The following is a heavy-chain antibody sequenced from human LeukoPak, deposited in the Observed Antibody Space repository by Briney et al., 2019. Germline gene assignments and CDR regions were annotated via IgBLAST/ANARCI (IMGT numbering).Heavy chain of an antibody. V-gene: IGHV1-3*01. Sequence: ASVKVSCKASGYTFTSYAMHWVRQAPGQRLEWMGWINAGNGNTKYSQKFQGRVTVTRDTSTSTIHMELSGLRSEDTAVYYCARDQEGFDYWGQGTLVTVSS. CDR1: GYTFTSYA. J-gene: IGHJ4*02. CDR2: INAGNGNT. CDR3: ARDQEGFDY.